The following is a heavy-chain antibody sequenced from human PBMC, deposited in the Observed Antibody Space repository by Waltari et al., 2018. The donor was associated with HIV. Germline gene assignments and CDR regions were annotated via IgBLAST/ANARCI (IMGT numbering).Heavy chain of an antibody. Sequence: EVQLLESGGGLVQPGGSLRLSCAASGFTFSSYAMSWVLQAPGKGLELVSAISGSGGSTYYADSVKGRFTISRDNSKNTLYLQMNSLRAEDTAVYYCAKGCSSTSCYNAYGMDVWGQGTTVTVSS. CDR3: AKGCSSTSCYNAYGMDV. CDR1: GFTFSSYA. CDR2: ISGSGGST. V-gene: IGHV3-23*01. D-gene: IGHD2-2*02. J-gene: IGHJ6*02.